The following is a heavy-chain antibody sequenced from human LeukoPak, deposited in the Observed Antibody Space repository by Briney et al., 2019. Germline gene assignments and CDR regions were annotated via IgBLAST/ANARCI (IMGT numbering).Heavy chain of an antibody. Sequence: SETLSLTCTVSGGSISYYYWSWIRQPAGKGLEWIGHIYTSGSTNYNPSLKGRVTMSVDMSKNQFSLKLRSVTAADTAVYYCARGGYSYAFDYWGQGTLVTVSS. CDR3: ARGGYSYAFDY. CDR2: IYTSGST. D-gene: IGHD5-18*01. J-gene: IGHJ4*02. V-gene: IGHV4-4*07. CDR1: GGSISYYY.